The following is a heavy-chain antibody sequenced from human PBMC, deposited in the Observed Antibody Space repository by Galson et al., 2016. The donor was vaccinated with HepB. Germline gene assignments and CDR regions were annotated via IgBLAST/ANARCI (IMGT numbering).Heavy chain of an antibody. J-gene: IGHJ2*01. V-gene: IGHV4-4*02. Sequence: SETLSLTCSVSGVSVSTYAWWSWVRQPPGKGLEWIGEVYVGGSGNDNPSLKSRVTISVDKSQNQFSLRLTSVTAADTAMYYCARRRSGGNWYFDLWGRGSLVTVSS. CDR2: VYVGGSG. CDR3: ARRRSGGNWYFDL. D-gene: IGHD3-3*01. CDR1: GVSVSTYAW.